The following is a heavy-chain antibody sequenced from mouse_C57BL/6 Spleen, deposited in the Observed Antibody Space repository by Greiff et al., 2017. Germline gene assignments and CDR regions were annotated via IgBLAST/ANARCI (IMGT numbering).Heavy chain of an antibody. CDR2: INYDGSST. CDR3: AREGERGDYFDY. V-gene: IGHV5-16*01. Sequence: EVMLVESEGGLVQPGSSMKLSCTASGFTFSDYYMAWVRQVPEKGLEWVANINYDGSSTYYLDSLKSRFIISRDNAKNILYLQMSSLKSEDTATYYCAREGERGDYFDYWGQGTTLTVSS. CDR1: GFTFSDYY. J-gene: IGHJ2*01.